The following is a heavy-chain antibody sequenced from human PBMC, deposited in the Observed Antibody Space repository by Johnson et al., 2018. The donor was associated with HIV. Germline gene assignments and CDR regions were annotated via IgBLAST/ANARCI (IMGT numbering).Heavy chain of an antibody. Sequence: QEQLVESGGGVVQPGRSLRLSCAASGFTFSSYGMHWVRQAPGKGLEWVSVIYSGGSTYYAASVKGRFTISRDNSKNTLYLQMNSLRAEDTAVYYCARGAIKYSSSWLGAFDIWGQGTMVTVSS. V-gene: IGHV3-NL1*01. CDR2: IYSGGST. CDR3: ARGAIKYSSSWLGAFDI. J-gene: IGHJ3*02. CDR1: GFTFSSYG. D-gene: IGHD6-6*01.